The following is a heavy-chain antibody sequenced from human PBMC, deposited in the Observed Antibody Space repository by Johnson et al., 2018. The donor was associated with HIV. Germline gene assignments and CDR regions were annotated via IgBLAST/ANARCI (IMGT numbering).Heavy chain of an antibody. J-gene: IGHJ3*02. Sequence: QVQLVESGGGVVQPGRSLRLSCAASGFTFSSNAMHWVRQAPGKGLEWVAFIVYDGSKKYYADSVKGRFTISRDNSKNTLYLQMNSLRAEDTAVYYCAKDRQRSPDIVVVVAAGRVIDIWGQGTMVTVSS. D-gene: IGHD2-15*01. V-gene: IGHV3-33*06. CDR2: IVYDGSKK. CDR1: GFTFSSNA. CDR3: AKDRQRSPDIVVVVAAGRVIDI.